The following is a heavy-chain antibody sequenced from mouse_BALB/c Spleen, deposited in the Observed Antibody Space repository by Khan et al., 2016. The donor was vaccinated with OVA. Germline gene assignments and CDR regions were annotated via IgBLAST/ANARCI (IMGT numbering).Heavy chain of an antibody. D-gene: IGHD2-14*01. V-gene: IGHV1-4*01. CDR3: ARDGAYYRNDGWFAY. CDR1: GYTFTSYT. CDR2: INPSSAYT. Sequence: VKLLESGAELVRPGASVKMSCKASGYTFTSYTIHWIKQRPGQGLEWIGFINPSSAYTNYNQKFKDKATLTADKSSTTAYMQLSSLTSDDSAVYYCARDGAYYRNDGWFAYWGQGTLVTVSA. J-gene: IGHJ3*01.